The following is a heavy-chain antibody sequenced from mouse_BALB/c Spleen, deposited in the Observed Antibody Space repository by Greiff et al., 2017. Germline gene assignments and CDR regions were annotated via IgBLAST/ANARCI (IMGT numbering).Heavy chain of an antibody. CDR3: ARYGRGYAMDY. Sequence: EVMLVESGGGLVQPGGSLKLSCAASGFTFSSYTMSWVRQTPEKRLEWVAYISNGGGSTYYPDTVKGRFTISRDNAKNTLYLQMSSLKSEDTAMYYCARYGRGYAMDYWGQGTSVTVSS. CDR2: ISNGGGST. V-gene: IGHV5-12-2*01. J-gene: IGHJ4*01. D-gene: IGHD2-10*02. CDR1: GFTFSSYT.